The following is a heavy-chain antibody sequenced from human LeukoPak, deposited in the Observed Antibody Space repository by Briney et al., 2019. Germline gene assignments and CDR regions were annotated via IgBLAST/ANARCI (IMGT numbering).Heavy chain of an antibody. J-gene: IGHJ4*02. D-gene: IGHD5-18*01. CDR3: AREGGYSYGCIDY. CDR1: GFTFSSYS. Sequence: GGSLRLSCAASGFTFSSYSMNWVRQAPGKGLEWVSSISSSSTYIYYADSVKGRFTVSRDNAKNSLYLQMNSLSAEDTAVYYCAREGGYSYGCIDYWGQGTLVAVSS. V-gene: IGHV3-21*01. CDR2: ISSSSTYI.